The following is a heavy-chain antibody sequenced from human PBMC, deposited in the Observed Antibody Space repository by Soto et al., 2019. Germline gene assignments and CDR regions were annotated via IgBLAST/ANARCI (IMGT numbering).Heavy chain of an antibody. CDR1: GGSISSYY. CDR2: IYYSGST. V-gene: IGHV4-59*08. D-gene: IGHD1-26*01. Sequence: SETLSLTSTLSGGSISSYYWSWIRQPPGKGLEWIGYIYYSGSTNYNPSLKSRVTISVDTSKNQFSLKLSSVTAADTAVYYCARRYGGNLDYWGQGTLVTVSS. CDR3: ARRYGGNLDY. J-gene: IGHJ4*02.